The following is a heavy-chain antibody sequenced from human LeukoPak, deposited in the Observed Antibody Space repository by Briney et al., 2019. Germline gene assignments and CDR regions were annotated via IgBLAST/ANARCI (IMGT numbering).Heavy chain of an antibody. CDR1: GFTFSDYY. CDR2: ISSSSSTI. J-gene: IGHJ4*02. D-gene: IGHD2-2*01. CDR3: ARGGEDIVVEYYFDY. Sequence: GGSLRLSCAASGFTFSDYYMSWIRQAPGKGLEWVSYISSSSSTIYYADSVKGRFTISRDNAKNSLYLQMNSLRAEDTAVYYCARGGEDIVVEYYFDYWGQGTLVTVSS. V-gene: IGHV3-11*04.